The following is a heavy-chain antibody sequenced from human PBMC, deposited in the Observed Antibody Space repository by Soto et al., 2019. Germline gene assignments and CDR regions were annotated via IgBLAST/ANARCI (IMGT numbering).Heavy chain of an antibody. CDR2: IRSSRSYI. D-gene: IGHD3-9*01. Sequence: EVQLVESGGGLVKPGGSLRLSCAASGFTFRSYSMNWVRQAPGKGLEWVSSIRSSRSYIYYADSVKGRFTISRDNAQTSLYRQMNSLRAEDTAVYYWARETEYYDILPGYHWFDPWGQGTLVTVSS. CDR1: GFTFRSYS. V-gene: IGHV3-21*01. J-gene: IGHJ5*02. CDR3: ARETEYYDILPGYHWFDP.